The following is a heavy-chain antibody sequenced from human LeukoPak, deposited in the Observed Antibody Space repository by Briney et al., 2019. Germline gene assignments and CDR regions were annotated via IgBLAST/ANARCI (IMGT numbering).Heavy chain of an antibody. CDR1: GFTVRSNY. J-gene: IGHJ4*02. CDR2: LYNGGST. D-gene: IGHD2-15*01. V-gene: IGHV3-53*01. Sequence: PGGSLRLSCAASGFTVRSNYMSCVPQAPGKRLEWGSDLYNGGSTYHADSVKGRFTISRDNSKNTLYLQMNSLRAEDTAVYYCARDSPYCSGGSCYSHYFDYWGQGTLVTVSS. CDR3: ARDSPYCSGGSCYSHYFDY.